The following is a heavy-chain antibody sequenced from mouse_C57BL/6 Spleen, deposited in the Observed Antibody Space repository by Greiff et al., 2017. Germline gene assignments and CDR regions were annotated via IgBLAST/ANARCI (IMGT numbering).Heavy chain of an antibody. V-gene: IGHV1-64*01. D-gene: IGHD1-1*01. J-gene: IGHJ1*03. CDR2: IHPNSGST. Sequence: QVQLQQPGAELVKPGASVKLSCKASGYTFTSYWMHWVKQRPGQGLEWIGMIHPNSGSTNYNEKFKSKATLTVDKSSSTAYMQLSSLTSEDSAVYYCARSPHYYGSFYWYFDVWGTGTTVTVSS. CDR1: GYTFTSYW. CDR3: ARSPHYYGSFYWYFDV.